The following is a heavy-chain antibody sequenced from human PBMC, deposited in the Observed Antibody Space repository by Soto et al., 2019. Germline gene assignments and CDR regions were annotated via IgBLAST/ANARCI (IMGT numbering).Heavy chain of an antibody. D-gene: IGHD2-21*01. Sequence: QVQVVESGGGVVQPGRSLRLSCAASGFTFRSYAMHWVRQAPGKGLEWVAVISRDGSNKYYVDSVKGRFTISRYNSEDTVYLQTNSLRDEDSAMLYCARSRGGAVADSFDFCGQGTLVTVSS. CDR1: GFTFRSYA. CDR2: ISRDGSNK. CDR3: ARSRGGAVADSFDF. V-gene: IGHV3-30*04. J-gene: IGHJ4*02.